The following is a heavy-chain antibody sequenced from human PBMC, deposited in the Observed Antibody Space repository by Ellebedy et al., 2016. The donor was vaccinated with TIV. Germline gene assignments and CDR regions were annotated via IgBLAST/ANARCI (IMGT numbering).Heavy chain of an antibody. CDR1: GYTFTHSA. Sequence: AASVKVSCKASGYTFTHSAIHWVRQAPGHALEWMGWINADNGNTKCSQKFQDRVTITRDTSASTAYMELSSLRSEDTALYYCARASLDAWAGAYFGSWGQGTPVTVSS. D-gene: IGHD1-1*01. CDR2: INADNGNT. J-gene: IGHJ4*02. V-gene: IGHV1-3*01. CDR3: ARASLDAWAGAYFGS.